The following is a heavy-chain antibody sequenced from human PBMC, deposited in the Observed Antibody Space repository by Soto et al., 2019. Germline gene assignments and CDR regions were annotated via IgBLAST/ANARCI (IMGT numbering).Heavy chain of an antibody. Sequence: GGSLRLSCAASGFTFTSYGMHWVRQAPGKGLEWMALILHDGSAEYYADSVKGRFTISRDNSKNTLYLQMNSLRAEDTAVYYCAKGVVPAARGNWFDPWGQGTLVTVSS. D-gene: IGHD2-2*01. J-gene: IGHJ5*02. CDR3: AKGVVPAARGNWFDP. V-gene: IGHV3-30*18. CDR2: ILHDGSAE. CDR1: GFTFTSYG.